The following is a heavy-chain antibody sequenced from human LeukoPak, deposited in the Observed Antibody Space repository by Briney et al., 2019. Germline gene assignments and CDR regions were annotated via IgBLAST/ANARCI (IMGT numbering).Heavy chain of an antibody. Sequence: SKTLSLTCTVSGGSISSYYWSWIRQPPGKGLEWIGYTYYSGSTNYNPSLKSRVTISVDTSKNQFSLKLSSVTAADTAVYYCARGGNYGSGSYYYGDWFDPWGQGTLVTVSS. CDR3: ARGGNYGSGSYYYGDWFDP. D-gene: IGHD3-10*01. CDR1: GGSISSYY. V-gene: IGHV4-59*01. CDR2: TYYSGST. J-gene: IGHJ5*02.